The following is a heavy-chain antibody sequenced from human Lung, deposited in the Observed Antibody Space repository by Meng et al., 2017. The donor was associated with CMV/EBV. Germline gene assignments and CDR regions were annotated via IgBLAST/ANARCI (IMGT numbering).Heavy chain of an antibody. J-gene: IGHJ4*02. Sequence: LXCAISGDSVSSNSVAWNWIRQSPSRGLEWLGRTYYRSKWYNDYAVSVKSRITINPDTSKNQFSLQLKSVTPEDTAVYYCARGYSHRFDYWGQGTXVTGSS. D-gene: IGHD1-1*01. CDR2: TYYRSKWYN. CDR1: GDSVSSNSVA. V-gene: IGHV6-1*01. CDR3: ARGYSHRFDY.